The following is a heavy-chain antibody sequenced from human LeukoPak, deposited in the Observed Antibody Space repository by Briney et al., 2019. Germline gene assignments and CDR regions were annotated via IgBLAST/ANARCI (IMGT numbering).Heavy chain of an antibody. J-gene: IGHJ4*02. CDR2: IYSDNT. Sequence: GGSLRLSCTVSGFTVSSNSMSWVRQAPGKGLEWVLFIYSDNTHYSDSVKGRFTISRDNSKNTLYLQMNSLRAEDTAVYYCARRAGAYSHPYDYWGQGTLVTVSS. D-gene: IGHD4/OR15-4a*01. V-gene: IGHV3-53*01. CDR3: ARRAGAYSHPYDY. CDR1: GFTVSSNS.